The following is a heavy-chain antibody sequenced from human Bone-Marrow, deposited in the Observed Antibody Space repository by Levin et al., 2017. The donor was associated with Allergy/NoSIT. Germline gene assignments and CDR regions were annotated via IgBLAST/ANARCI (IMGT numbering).Heavy chain of an antibody. D-gene: IGHD4-17*01. CDR1: GFTFEDYA. Sequence: QSGGSLRLSCVVFGFTFEDYAMHWVRQGPGRGLECVASINWNSDDIGYADSVKGRFTISRDNAENALYLQMNSLTPEDTAVYFCAKDRNGDYPSSGLDVWGQGTSVIVSS. V-gene: IGHV3-9*01. CDR3: AKDRNGDYPSSGLDV. J-gene: IGHJ6*02. CDR2: INWNSDDI.